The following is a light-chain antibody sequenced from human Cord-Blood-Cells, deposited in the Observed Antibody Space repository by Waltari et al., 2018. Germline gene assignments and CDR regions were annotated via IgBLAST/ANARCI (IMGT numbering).Light chain of an antibody. CDR1: QSISSW. CDR3: QQYNSYPYT. Sequence: DVQIAKTPSPLTASVGARVTITCRASQSISSWLAWYQQKPGKAPTLLIYDASSLASGVPSRFSGSGSGTEFTLTISSLQSDDFATYYCQQYNSYPYTFGEGTKVEIK. CDR2: DAS. V-gene: IGKV1-5*01. J-gene: IGKJ2*01.